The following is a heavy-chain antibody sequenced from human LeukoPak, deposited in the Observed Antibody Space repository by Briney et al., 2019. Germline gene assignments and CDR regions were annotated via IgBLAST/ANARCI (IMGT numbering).Heavy chain of an antibody. Sequence: SVKVSCKASGGTFSSYAISWVRQAPGHGLEWMGRIIPILGIANYAQKFQGRVTITADKATSTAYMELSSLRSEDTAVYYCATSVAGPYYFDYWGQGTLVTVSS. CDR1: GGTFSSYA. V-gene: IGHV1-69*04. CDR3: ATSVAGPYYFDY. CDR2: IIPILGIA. J-gene: IGHJ4*02. D-gene: IGHD6-19*01.